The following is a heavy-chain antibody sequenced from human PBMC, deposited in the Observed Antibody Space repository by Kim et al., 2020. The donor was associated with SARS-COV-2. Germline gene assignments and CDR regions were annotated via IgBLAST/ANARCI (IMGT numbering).Heavy chain of an antibody. V-gene: IGHV3-30-3*01. D-gene: IGHD3-22*01. J-gene: IGHJ4*02. CDR1: GFTFSSYA. CDR2: ISYDGSNK. Sequence: GGSLRLSCAASGFTFSSYAMHWVRQAPGKGLEWVAVISYDGSNKYYADSVKGRFTISRDNSKNTLYLQMNSLRAEDTAVYYCARGTYYYDSDDGDYWGQG. CDR3: ARGTYYYDSDDGDY.